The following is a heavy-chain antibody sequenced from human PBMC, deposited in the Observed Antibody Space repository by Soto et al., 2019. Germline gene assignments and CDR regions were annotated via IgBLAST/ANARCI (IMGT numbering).Heavy chain of an antibody. Sequence: VGSLRLSCAAAGFDFEDYAMHWVRQVPGKGLEWVSLTNSDGTDSYYVDSVKGRFTISRDNAKTTLYLQMDRLRPEDTALYFCAKSLYYYDSSPLDHWGQGTLVTVSS. D-gene: IGHD3-22*01. CDR2: TNSDGTDS. CDR3: AKSLYYYDSSPLDH. J-gene: IGHJ4*02. CDR1: GFDFEDYA. V-gene: IGHV3-43D*04.